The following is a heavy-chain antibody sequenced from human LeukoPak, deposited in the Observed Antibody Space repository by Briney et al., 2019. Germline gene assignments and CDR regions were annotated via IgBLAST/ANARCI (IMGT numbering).Heavy chain of an antibody. CDR3: ARSAFGDYSFDY. CDR1: GGSISSYY. V-gene: IGHV4-59*01. Sequence: SETLSLTCTVSGGSISSYYWGWIRQPPGKGLEWIGYIFHSGSTNSNPSLKSRVTISVNTSKNQFSLKLSSVTAADTAVYYCARSAFGDYSFDYWGQGTLVTVSS. J-gene: IGHJ4*02. D-gene: IGHD3-16*01. CDR2: IFHSGST.